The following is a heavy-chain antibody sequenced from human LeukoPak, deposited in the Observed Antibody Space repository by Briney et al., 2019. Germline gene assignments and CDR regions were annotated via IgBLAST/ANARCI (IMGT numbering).Heavy chain of an antibody. CDR3: ARHYLDY. Sequence: GGSLRLSCAASGFTFSSHAMHWVRQAPGKGLEWVAVISYDGSNKYYADSVKGRFTISRDNSKNTLYLQMNSLRAEDTAVYYCARHYLDYWGQGTLVTVSS. CDR1: GFTFSSHA. CDR2: ISYDGSNK. J-gene: IGHJ4*02. V-gene: IGHV3-30-3*01.